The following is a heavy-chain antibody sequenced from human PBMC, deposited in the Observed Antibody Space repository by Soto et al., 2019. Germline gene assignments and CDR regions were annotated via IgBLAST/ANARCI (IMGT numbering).Heavy chain of an antibody. D-gene: IGHD1-1*01. J-gene: IGHJ4*02. CDR1: GYDFTTYG. CDR3: ARGRYGDY. Sequence: QVHLVQSGAEVKKPGASVKVSCKGSGYDFTTYGITWVRQAPGQGLEWMAWISAHNGNTDYAQKLQGRVTVTRDTSTSTAYMELMSLRSDDTALYYGARGRYGDYWGQGALVTVSS. CDR2: ISAHNGNT. V-gene: IGHV1-18*01.